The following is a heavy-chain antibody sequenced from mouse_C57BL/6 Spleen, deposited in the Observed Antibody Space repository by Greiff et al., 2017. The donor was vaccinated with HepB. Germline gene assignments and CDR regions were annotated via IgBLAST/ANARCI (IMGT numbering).Heavy chain of an antibody. CDR1: GYTFTSYW. Sequence: QVQLQQSGAELVKPGASVKLSCKASGYTFTSYWMHWVKQRPGQGLEWIGMIHPNSGSTNYNEKFKSKATLTVDKSSSTAYMQLSSLTSEDSAVYYCAKTGRGAPWFAYWGQGTLVTVSA. D-gene: IGHD4-1*01. CDR3: AKTGRGAPWFAY. J-gene: IGHJ3*01. V-gene: IGHV1-64*01. CDR2: IHPNSGST.